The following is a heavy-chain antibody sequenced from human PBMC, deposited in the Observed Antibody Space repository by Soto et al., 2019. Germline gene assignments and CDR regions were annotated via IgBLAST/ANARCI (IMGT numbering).Heavy chain of an antibody. CDR3: ARERGGAIIVGVTGTFDV. J-gene: IGHJ3*01. CDR2: IIAILGKA. Sequence: QVQLVQSGAEVKKPGSSVKVSCKASGGTFSSYAISWVRQAPGQGLEWMGGIIAILGKANYAEKFQGSVTRTADESTSTAYRELSSLRSEDTAVYYCARERGGAIIVGVTGTFDVWGQGTLVTVSS. V-gene: IGHV1-69*01. D-gene: IGHD3-22*01. CDR1: GGTFSSYA.